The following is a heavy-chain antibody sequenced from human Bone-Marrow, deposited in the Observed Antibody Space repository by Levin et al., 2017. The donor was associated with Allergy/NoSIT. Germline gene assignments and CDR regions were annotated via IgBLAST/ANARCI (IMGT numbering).Heavy chain of an antibody. V-gene: IGHV4-34*01. CDR1: GGSFSGYY. Sequence: SETLSLTCTVSGGSFSGYYWTWIRQPPGKGLEWIGEINHSGGTNYNPSLKSRVIISVDTSKNQFSLKLTSVTAADTAVYYCARGSATDSSGLYASFDYWGQGTLVTVSS. CDR2: INHSGGT. D-gene: IGHD6-19*01. J-gene: IGHJ4*02. CDR3: ARGSATDSSGLYASFDY.